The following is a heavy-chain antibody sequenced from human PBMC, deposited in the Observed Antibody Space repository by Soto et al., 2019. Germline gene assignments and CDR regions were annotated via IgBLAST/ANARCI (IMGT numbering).Heavy chain of an antibody. CDR2: ISGSGGST. J-gene: IGHJ4*02. Sequence: EVQLLESGGGLVQPGGSLRLSCAASGFTFSSYAMSWVRQAPGKGLEWVSAISGSGGSTYYADSVKGRFTISRDNSKNTLYLQMNSLRAEDTAVYYCAKDRTIAVAGTGYFDYWRQGTLVTVSS. CDR1: GFTFSSYA. V-gene: IGHV3-23*01. CDR3: AKDRTIAVAGTGYFDY. D-gene: IGHD6-19*01.